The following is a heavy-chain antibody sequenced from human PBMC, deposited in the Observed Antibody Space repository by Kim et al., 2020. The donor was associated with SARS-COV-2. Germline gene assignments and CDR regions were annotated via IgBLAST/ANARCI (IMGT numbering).Heavy chain of an antibody. V-gene: IGHV4-4*07. Sequence: SETLSLTCTVSGGSISSYYWSWIRQPAGKGLEWIGRIYTSGSTNYNPSLKSRVTMSVDTSKNQFSLKLSSVTAADTAVYYCARDNFHPDNEIVVVPAATYNWFDPWGQGTLVTVSS. D-gene: IGHD2-2*01. CDR2: IYTSGST. CDR1: GGSISSYY. J-gene: IGHJ5*02. CDR3: ARDNFHPDNEIVVVPAATYNWFDP.